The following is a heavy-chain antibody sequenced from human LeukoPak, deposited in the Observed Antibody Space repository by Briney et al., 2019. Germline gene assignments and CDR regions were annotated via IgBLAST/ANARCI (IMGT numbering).Heavy chain of an antibody. J-gene: IGHJ6*02. V-gene: IGHV5-51*01. CDR2: IYPGDSDT. CDR1: GYTFTSYW. D-gene: IGHD6-13*01. Sequence: GESLEISCKASGYTFTSYWIGWVRQMPGKGLEWMGIIYPGDSDTRYSPSFQGQVTISADKSVSTAYLQWSSLRASDTAMYYCVVQAALGTSGVWGQGTTVTVSS. CDR3: VVQAALGTSGV.